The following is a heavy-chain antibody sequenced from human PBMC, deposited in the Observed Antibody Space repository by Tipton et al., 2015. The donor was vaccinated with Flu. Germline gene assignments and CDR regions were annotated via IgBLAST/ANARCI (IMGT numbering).Heavy chain of an antibody. Sequence: QLVQSGAEVKKPGASVKVSCKASGYTFTSYGISWVRQAPGQGLEWMGWIIPILGTANYAQKFQGRVTITADESTSTAYMELSSLRSEDTAVYYCARGGIVVVPAAILDYYYMDVWGKGTTVTVSS. CDR1: GYTFTSYG. D-gene: IGHD2-2*01. J-gene: IGHJ6*03. CDR2: IIPILGTA. V-gene: IGHV1-69*11. CDR3: ARGGIVVVPAAILDYYYMDV.